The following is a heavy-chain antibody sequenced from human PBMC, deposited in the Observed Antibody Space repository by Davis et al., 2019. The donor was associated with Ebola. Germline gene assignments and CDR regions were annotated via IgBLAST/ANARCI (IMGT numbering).Heavy chain of an antibody. V-gene: IGHV5-51*01. J-gene: IGHJ6*04. CDR2: IYPGDSDT. D-gene: IGHD6-13*01. CDR3: ARQGAIAAAGTYSYYGMDV. Sequence: GASLNTSCTGSGYSFTKYWIGWVRQMPGKGLEWMGIIYPGDSDTTYRPSFQGQVTTSADKTISTAYLQWSSLKGSDTAMYYCARQGAIAAAGTYSYYGMDVWGKGTTVTVSS. CDR1: GYSFTKYW.